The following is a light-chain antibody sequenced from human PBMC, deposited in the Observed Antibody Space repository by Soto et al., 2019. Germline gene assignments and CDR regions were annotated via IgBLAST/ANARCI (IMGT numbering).Light chain of an antibody. CDR1: QSISSY. J-gene: IGKJ1*01. Sequence: DNQMTQSPSSLSASVGDRVTIPCRASQSISSYLNWYQQKPGKAPKLLIYAASSLQTGAPSRFSGSGSGTDFSLTISSLQPEDFSTYYCQQSYSTPRTFGQGTKVDIK. CDR3: QQSYSTPRT. CDR2: AAS. V-gene: IGKV1-39*01.